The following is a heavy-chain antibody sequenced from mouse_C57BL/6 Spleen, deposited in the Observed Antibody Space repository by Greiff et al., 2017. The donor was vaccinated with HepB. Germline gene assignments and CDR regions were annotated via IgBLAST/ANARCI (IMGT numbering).Heavy chain of an antibody. Sequence: QVQLQQSGAELVRPGASVTLSCKASGYTFTDYEMHWVKQTPVHGLEWIGAIDPETGGTAYNQKFKGKAILTADKSSSTAYMELRSLTSEDSAVYYCTRRASYGSSYYWYFDVWGTGTTVTVSS. CDR2: IDPETGGT. CDR1: GYTFTDYE. V-gene: IGHV1-15*01. CDR3: TRRASYGSSYYWYFDV. J-gene: IGHJ1*03. D-gene: IGHD1-1*01.